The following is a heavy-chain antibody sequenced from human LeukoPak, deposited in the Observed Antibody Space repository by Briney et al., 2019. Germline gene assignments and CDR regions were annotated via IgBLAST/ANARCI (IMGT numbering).Heavy chain of an antibody. CDR3: AKSRSDYVPRQDAFDI. D-gene: IGHD4-17*01. Sequence: GGSLRLSCAASGFTFSSYAMHWVRQAPGKGLEWVAVISYDGSNKYYADSVKGRFTISRDNAKNSLYLQMNSLRAEDTALYYCAKSRSDYVPRQDAFDIWGQGTMVTVSS. CDR1: GFTFSSYA. V-gene: IGHV3-30-3*02. J-gene: IGHJ3*02. CDR2: ISYDGSNK.